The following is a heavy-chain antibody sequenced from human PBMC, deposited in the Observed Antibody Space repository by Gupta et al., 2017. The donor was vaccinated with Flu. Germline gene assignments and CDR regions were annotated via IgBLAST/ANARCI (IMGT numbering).Heavy chain of an antibody. CDR2: IGTAGDT. V-gene: IGHV3-13*04. CDR3: ARGRGYTNAFDI. CDR1: GFPFSSYD. Sequence: EVPLVESGGGLVQPGWSLRLSCSASGFPFSSYDMHWVRQGTGRGLEWVSSIGTAGDTNYAGSVKGRFTISRDNAMNSLYLQMNSLEAGDTAVYYCARGRGYTNAFDIWGQGTMVTVS. J-gene: IGHJ3*02. D-gene: IGHD6-13*01.